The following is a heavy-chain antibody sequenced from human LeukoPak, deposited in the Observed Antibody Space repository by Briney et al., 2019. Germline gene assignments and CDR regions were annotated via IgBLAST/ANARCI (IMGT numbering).Heavy chain of an antibody. V-gene: IGHV3-30*18. D-gene: IGHD1-26*01. CDR3: AKIVGETES. CDR2: ISYDGSNK. CDR1: GFNFSRDA. Sequence: GRSLRLSCAASGFNFSRDAMHWVRQAPGKGLEWVAVISYDGSNKYYADSVKGRFTISRDNSRNMLYLQMNSLRAEDTAVYYCAKIVGETESWGQGTLVSVSS. J-gene: IGHJ4*02.